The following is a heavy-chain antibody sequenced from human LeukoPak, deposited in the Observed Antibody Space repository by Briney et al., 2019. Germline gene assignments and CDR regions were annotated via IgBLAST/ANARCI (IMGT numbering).Heavy chain of an antibody. Sequence: GGSLRLSCAASGFTFSDYYMSWIRQAPGKGLEWVSYISSSGSTIYYADSVKGRFTISRDNSKNTLYLQMNSLRAEDTAVYYCAKDKPLGWDYWGQGTLVTVSS. J-gene: IGHJ4*02. V-gene: IGHV3-11*04. CDR3: AKDKPLGWDY. CDR1: GFTFSDYY. CDR2: ISSSGSTI.